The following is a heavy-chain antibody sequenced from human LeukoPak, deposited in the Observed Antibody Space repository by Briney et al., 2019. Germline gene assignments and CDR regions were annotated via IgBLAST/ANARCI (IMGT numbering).Heavy chain of an antibody. J-gene: IGHJ5*02. Sequence: ASVKVSCKASGYTFTSYYMHWVRQAPGQGLEWMGRIIPIFGTANYAQKFQGRVTITTDASTSTAYMELSSLRSEDTAVYYCARAPGAALRPIDPWGQGTLVTVSS. CDR3: ARAPGAALRPIDP. V-gene: IGHV1-69*05. D-gene: IGHD2-15*01. CDR1: GYTFTSYY. CDR2: IIPIFGTA.